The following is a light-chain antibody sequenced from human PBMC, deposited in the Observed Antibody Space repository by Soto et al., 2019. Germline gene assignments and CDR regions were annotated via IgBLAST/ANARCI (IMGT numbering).Light chain of an antibody. J-gene: IGKJ5*01. Sequence: DIVMTQSPATLSVSPGGSATLSCRASQSISDTLAWYQQKPGQAPRLLIYGASSRATGNPDRFSGSGSGTDFTLTISRLEPEDIAVYYCQQYGSSTGTLGQGTRLEIK. CDR2: GAS. CDR1: QSISDT. CDR3: QQYGSSTGT. V-gene: IGKV3-20*01.